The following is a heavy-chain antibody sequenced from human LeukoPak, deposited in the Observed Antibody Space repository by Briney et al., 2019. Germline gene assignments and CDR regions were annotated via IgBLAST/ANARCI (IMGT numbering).Heavy chain of an antibody. CDR1: GGSISSYY. V-gene: IGHV4-59*08. J-gene: IGHJ4*02. D-gene: IGHD3-3*01. CDR2: IYYSGST. Sequence: SETLSLTCTVSGGSISSYYWSWLRQPPGKGLEWIGYIYYSGSTNYNPSLKSRVTISVDTSKNQFSLKLSSVTAADTAVYYCARGYYDFWSGYSTHFDYWGQGTLVTVSS. CDR3: ARGYYDFWSGYSTHFDY.